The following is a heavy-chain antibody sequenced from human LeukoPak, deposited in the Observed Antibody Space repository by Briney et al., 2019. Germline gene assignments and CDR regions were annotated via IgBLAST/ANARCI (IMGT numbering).Heavy chain of an antibody. J-gene: IGHJ4*02. CDR3: ATVVSSITIFGVVIAPFDY. CDR2: FDPEDGET. D-gene: IGHD3-3*01. Sequence: ASVKVSCKVSGYTLTELSMHWVRQAPGKGLEWMGGFDPEDGETIYAQKFQGRITMTEDTSTDTACMELSSLRSEDTAVYYCATVVSSITIFGVVIAPFDYWGQGTLVTVSS. CDR1: GYTLTELS. V-gene: IGHV1-24*01.